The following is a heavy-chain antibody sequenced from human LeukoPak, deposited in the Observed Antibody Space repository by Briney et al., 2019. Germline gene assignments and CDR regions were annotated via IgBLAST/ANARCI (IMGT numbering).Heavy chain of an antibody. J-gene: IGHJ6*02. V-gene: IGHV1-69*04. CDR3: ASSWRYYDSSGYYPPFGYYYGMDV. D-gene: IGHD3-22*01. CDR1: GGIFSSYA. CDR2: IIPILGIA. Sequence: ASVKVSCKASGGIFSSYAISWVRQAPGQGLEWMGRIIPILGIANYAQKFQGRVTITADKSTSTAYMELSSLRSEDTAVYYCASSWRYYDSSGYYPPFGYYYGMDVWGQGTTVTVSS.